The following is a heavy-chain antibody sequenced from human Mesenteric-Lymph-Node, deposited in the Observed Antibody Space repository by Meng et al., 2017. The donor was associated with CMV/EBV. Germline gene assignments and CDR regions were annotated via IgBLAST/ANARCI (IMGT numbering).Heavy chain of an antibody. CDR1: GYSFTSYW. CDR3: ARHGSPQQYYYYGMDV. V-gene: IGHV5-51*01. D-gene: IGHD5-18*01. Sequence: KVSCKGSGYSFTSYWIGWVRQMPGKGLEWMGIIYPGDSDTRYSPSFQGQVTISADKSISTAYLQWGSLKASDTAMYYCARHGSPQQYYYYGMDVWGQGTTVTVSS. J-gene: IGHJ6*02. CDR2: IYPGDSDT.